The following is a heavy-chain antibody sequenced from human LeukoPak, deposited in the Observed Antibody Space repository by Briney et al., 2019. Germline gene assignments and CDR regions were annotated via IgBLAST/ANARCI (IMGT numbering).Heavy chain of an antibody. J-gene: IGHJ4*02. Sequence: PSETLSLTCAVYGGSFSSYYWSWIRQPAGKGLEWIGRIYTSGSTNYNPSLKSRVTMSVDTSKNQFSLKLSSVTAADTAVYYCARDDWLTFDYWGQGTLVTVSS. CDR2: IYTSGST. CDR3: ARDDWLTFDY. D-gene: IGHD3-9*01. CDR1: GGSFSSYY. V-gene: IGHV4-4*07.